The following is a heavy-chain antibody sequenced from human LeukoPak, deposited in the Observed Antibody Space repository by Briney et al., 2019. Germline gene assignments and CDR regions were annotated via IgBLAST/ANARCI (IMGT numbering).Heavy chain of an antibody. CDR3: ARVGTAEGTLEDY. CDR2: IMHDGGEK. V-gene: IGHV3-7*01. CDR1: GFSFSTYW. J-gene: IGHJ4*02. D-gene: IGHD6-13*01. Sequence: GGSLRLSCAASGFSFSTYWMSWVRQPPGKGLEWVANIMHDGGEKNYVDSVKGRFTISRDNTKNSLYLQMNSLRVEDTAVYYCARVGTAEGTLEDYWGQGTLVTVSS.